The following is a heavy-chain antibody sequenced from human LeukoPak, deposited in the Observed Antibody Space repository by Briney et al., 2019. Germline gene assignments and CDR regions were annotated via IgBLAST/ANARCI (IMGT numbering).Heavy chain of an antibody. CDR3: ATGVGAAPGSMTFEF. V-gene: IGHV3-23*01. D-gene: IGHD6-13*01. CDR1: EFTFSSHA. J-gene: IGHJ4*02. Sequence: LPGGSLRLSCAVSEFTFSSHAMNWVRQAPGEGLVWVSGISGTYYADSVKGRFTVSRDNSKNTLYLHLNGLRAEDTAVYYCATGVGAAPGSMTFEFWGQGTLVTVSS. CDR2: ISGT.